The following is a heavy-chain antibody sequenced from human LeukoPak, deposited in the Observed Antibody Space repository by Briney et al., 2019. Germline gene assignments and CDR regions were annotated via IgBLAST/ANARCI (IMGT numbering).Heavy chain of an antibody. CDR3: TTVANPAYFDY. V-gene: IGHV3-15*01. CDR2: IKSKTDGGTI. D-gene: IGHD4/OR15-4a*01. CDR1: GFTLSNAW. J-gene: IGHJ4*02. Sequence: GGSLRLSCAASGFTLSNAWMSWVRQAPGKGLEWVGRIKSKTDGGTIDYAAPVKGRFTISKDDSTNTLYLQMNSLKTEDTAVYYCTTVANPAYFDYWGQGTPVTVSS.